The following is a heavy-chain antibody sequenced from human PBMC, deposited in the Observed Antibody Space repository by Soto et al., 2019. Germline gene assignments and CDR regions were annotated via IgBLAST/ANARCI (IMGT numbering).Heavy chain of an antibody. CDR2: IDPSDSYT. V-gene: IGHV5-10-1*01. D-gene: IGHD6-6*01. CDR3: ARQLAARYYYYYGMDV. Sequence: GESLKISCKGSGYSFTSYWISWVRQMPGKGLEWMGRIDPSDSYTNYSPSFQGHVTVSADKSISTAYLQWSSLKASDTAMYYCARQLAARYYYYYGMDVWGQGTTVTVSS. J-gene: IGHJ6*02. CDR1: GYSFTSYW.